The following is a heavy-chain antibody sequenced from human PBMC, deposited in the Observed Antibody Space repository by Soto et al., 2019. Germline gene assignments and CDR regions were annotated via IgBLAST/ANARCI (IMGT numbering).Heavy chain of an antibody. CDR3: ARDYRASYPAYYYYGMDV. J-gene: IGHJ6*02. CDR1: GGSISSGGYY. Sequence: QVQLQESGPGLVKPSQTLSLTCTVSGGSISSGGYYWSWIRQHPGKGLEWIGYIYYSTYYNPSLKSRVTISGHTSKNQFSLKLSSVTAADTAVYYCARDYRASYPAYYYYGMDVWGQGTTVTVSS. D-gene: IGHD3-16*02. CDR2: IYYST. V-gene: IGHV4-31*03.